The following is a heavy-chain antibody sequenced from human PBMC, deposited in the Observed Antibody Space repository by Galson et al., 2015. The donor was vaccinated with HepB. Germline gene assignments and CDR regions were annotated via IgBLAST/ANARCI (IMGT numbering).Heavy chain of an antibody. CDR1: GFTFSSYG. D-gene: IGHD3-10*01. CDR2: ISYDGSNK. J-gene: IGHJ6*02. V-gene: IGHV3-30*18. Sequence: SLRLSCAASGFTFSSYGMHWVRQAPGKGLEWVAVISYDGSNKYYADSVKGRFTISRDNSKNTLYLQMSSLRAEDTAVYYCAKDYLVGADYYYYGMDVSGQGTTVTVSS. CDR3: AKDYLVGADYYYYGMDV.